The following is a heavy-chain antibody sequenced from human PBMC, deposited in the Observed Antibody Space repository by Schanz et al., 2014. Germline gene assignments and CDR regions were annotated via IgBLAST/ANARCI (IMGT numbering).Heavy chain of an antibody. CDR3: ARVPYGSGSYWDY. D-gene: IGHD3-10*01. CDR1: GFTFSDYY. J-gene: IGHJ4*02. V-gene: IGHV3-11*06. CDR2: ISSGSSYA. Sequence: QVQLVESGGGLVKPGGSLRLSCAASGFTFSDYYMSWIRQAPGKGLEWVSDISSGSSYANYADSVKGRFTISRENAKNSLYLQMNSLRAGDTAVYYCARVPYGSGSYWDYWGQGTLVTVSS.